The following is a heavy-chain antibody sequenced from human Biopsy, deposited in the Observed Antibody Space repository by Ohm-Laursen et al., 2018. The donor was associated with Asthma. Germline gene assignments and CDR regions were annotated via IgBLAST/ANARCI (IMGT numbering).Heavy chain of an antibody. CDR1: GFTFGDYC. CDR2: IKHDGSEK. D-gene: IGHD3-9*01. V-gene: IGHV3-7*03. CDR3: AKAERYFDWYWFDP. J-gene: IGHJ5*02. Sequence: SLRLSCAASGFTFGDYCMSWVRQVPGQGLEWVANIKHDGSEKNHVDSLKGRFTISRDNAKSTLYLQMNSLRAEDTAVYYCAKAERYFDWYWFDPWGQGTLVTVSS.